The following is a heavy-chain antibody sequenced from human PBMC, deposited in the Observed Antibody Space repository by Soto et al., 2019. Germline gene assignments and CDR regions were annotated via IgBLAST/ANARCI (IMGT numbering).Heavy chain of an antibody. J-gene: IGHJ4*02. V-gene: IGHV4-30-2*01. CDR1: GFSISTGGYS. CDR3: ASSALYFDSCGWISDF. D-gene: IGHD3-9*01. Sequence: TLSLSCAVSGFSISTGGYSWTWIGQPPGKGLEWIGNIYPCGAAYDNPSLKNRVTTSVDRSENQLSMTLTSVTAAATAVYFCASSALYFDSCGWISDFWGQGNLVTVSS. CDR2: IYPCGAA.